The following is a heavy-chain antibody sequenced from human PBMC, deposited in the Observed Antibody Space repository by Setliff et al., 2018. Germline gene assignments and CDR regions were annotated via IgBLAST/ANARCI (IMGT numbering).Heavy chain of an antibody. J-gene: IGHJ6*02. Sequence: PGGSLRLSCAASGFSFSSYAMGWVRQAPGKGLEWVSKTHRDGITVYSDSVKGRFTISRDFATNSLHLQMTSLSAEDTAVYYCARRLPYFGMDVWGQGTTVTVSS. V-gene: IGHV3-48*03. D-gene: IGHD2-15*01. CDR2: THRDGITV. CDR1: GFSFSSYA. CDR3: ARRLPYFGMDV.